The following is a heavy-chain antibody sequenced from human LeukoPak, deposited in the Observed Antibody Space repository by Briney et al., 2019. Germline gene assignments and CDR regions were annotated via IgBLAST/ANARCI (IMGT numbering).Heavy chain of an antibody. CDR1: GGTLSSYA. V-gene: IGHV1-69*05. D-gene: IGHD4-17*01. CDR2: IIPIFGTA. Sequence: AASVKVSCKASGGTLSSYAISWVRQAPGQGLEWMGGIIPIFGTANYAQKFQGRVTITTDESTSTAYMELSSLRSEDTAVYYCASIYGDTGDFDYWGQGTLVTVSS. J-gene: IGHJ4*02. CDR3: ASIYGDTGDFDY.